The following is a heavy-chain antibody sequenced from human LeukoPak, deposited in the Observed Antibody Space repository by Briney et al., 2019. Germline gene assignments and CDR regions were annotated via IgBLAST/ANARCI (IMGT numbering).Heavy chain of an antibody. CDR3: AKDVAAAGTRPYFQH. CDR2: NCGSGGST. V-gene: IGHV3-23*01. CDR1: GFLFSSYA. J-gene: IGHJ1*01. D-gene: IGHD6-13*01. Sequence: GRSLRLFCAASGFLFSSYAMSWVRQAPAKGLEWVSANCGSGGSTYYAGSVKGRFTISRENSKNTLYVQMNSLRAEDTAVYYCAKDVAAAGTRPYFQHWGQGTLVTVSS.